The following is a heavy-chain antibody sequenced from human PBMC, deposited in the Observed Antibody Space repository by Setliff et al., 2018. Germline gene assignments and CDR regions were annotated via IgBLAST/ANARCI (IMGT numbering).Heavy chain of an antibody. J-gene: IGHJ3*02. CDR1: GFTFSSHW. V-gene: IGHV3-74*01. Sequence: GGSLRLSCAASGFTFSSHWMHWVRQGPGKGPVWVSRINSDGSRTDYADSVKGRFTISRDNAKNTLYLQMNSLRAEDTAVYCCASRRDAFNIWGQGTMVTVSS. CDR2: INSDGSRT. CDR3: ASRRDAFNI.